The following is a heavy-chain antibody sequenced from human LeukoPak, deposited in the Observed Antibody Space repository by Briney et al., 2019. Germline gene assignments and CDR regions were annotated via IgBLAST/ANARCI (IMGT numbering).Heavy chain of an antibody. Sequence: SETLSLTCAVSGGSISSSNWWSWVRQPPGKGLEWIGEIYHSGSTNYNPSLKSRVTISVDKSKNQFSLRLSPVTAADTAVYYCARGLSSSWSHFDYWGQGTLVSVSS. V-gene: IGHV4-4*02. CDR2: IYHSGST. J-gene: IGHJ4*02. CDR1: GGSISSSNW. D-gene: IGHD6-13*01. CDR3: ARGLSSSWSHFDY.